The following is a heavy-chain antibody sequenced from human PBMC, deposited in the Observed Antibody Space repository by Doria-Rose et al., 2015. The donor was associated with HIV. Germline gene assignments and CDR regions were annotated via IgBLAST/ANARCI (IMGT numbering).Heavy chain of an antibody. CDR1: GVSLSSPGMG. CDR3: ARIKSSRWYHKYYFDF. Sequence: QVTLKESGPVLVKPTETLTLTCTVSGVSLSSPGMGVSWIRQPPGKALEWLANIFSDDERAYKTSLKSRLTISRSTSKSQVVLTMTDMDPVDTPTYYCARIKSSRWYHKYYFDFWGQGTLVIVSA. D-gene: IGHD6-13*01. CDR2: IFSDDER. J-gene: IGHJ4*02. V-gene: IGHV2-26*01.